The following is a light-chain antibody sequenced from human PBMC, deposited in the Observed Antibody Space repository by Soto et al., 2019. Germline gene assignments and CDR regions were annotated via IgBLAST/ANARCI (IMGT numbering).Light chain of an antibody. J-gene: IGLJ1*01. V-gene: IGLV1-40*01. CDR2: ANN. CDR1: SSNIGTKN. CDR3: QSYDSNLNGLYV. Sequence: QSVLTQPPSVSGAPGQRVTISFTGSSSNIGTKNVHWYQHLPGAAPKVLIYANNNRPSGVPDRFSVSKSGTSASLAITGLQAEDEADYYCQSYDSNLNGLYVFGTGTKVTVL.